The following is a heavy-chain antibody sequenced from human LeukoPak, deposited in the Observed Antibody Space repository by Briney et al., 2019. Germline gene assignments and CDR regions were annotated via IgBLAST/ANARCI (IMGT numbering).Heavy chain of an antibody. J-gene: IGHJ4*02. D-gene: IGHD5-24*01. CDR1: GFTFSSYA. CDR2: IYGNGGRT. CDR3: AKDSIPDGYNSLDY. V-gene: IGHV3-23*01. Sequence: GGSLRLSCAASGFTFSSYAMSWVRQAPGKGLEWVSSIYGNGGRTFYSDSVQGRFTISRDSSRNTLYLQMDSLRVEDTAIYYCAKDSIPDGYNSLDYWGQGTLVTVSS.